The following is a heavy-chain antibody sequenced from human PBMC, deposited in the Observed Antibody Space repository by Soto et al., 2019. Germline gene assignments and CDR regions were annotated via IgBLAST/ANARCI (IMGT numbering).Heavy chain of an antibody. D-gene: IGHD3-10*01. Sequence: ASVKVSCKASGGTFSSYAISWVRQAPGQGLEWMGGVIPIFGTANYAQKFQGRVTITADESTSTAYMELSSLRSEDTAVYYWAAGGLEGYYIYFYYHRMDVSGQGTKVTAS. CDR1: GGTFSSYA. CDR2: VIPIFGTA. V-gene: IGHV1-69*13. J-gene: IGHJ6*02. CDR3: AAGGLEGYYIYFYYHRMDV.